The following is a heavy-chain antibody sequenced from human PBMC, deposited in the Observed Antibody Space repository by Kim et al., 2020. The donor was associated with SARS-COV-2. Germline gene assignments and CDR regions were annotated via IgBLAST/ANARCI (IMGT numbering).Heavy chain of an antibody. CDR2: IWYDGSNK. CDR3: ARAGANDYYDSSGYPTPGGMSV. Sequence: GGSLRLSCAASGFTFSSYGMHWVRQAPGKGLEWVAVIWYDGSNKYYADSVKGRFTISRDNSKNTLYLQMNSLRAEDTAVYYCARAGANDYYDSSGYPTPGGMSVWCQETTVTLSS. CDR1: GFTFSSYG. D-gene: IGHD3-22*01. V-gene: IGHV3-33*01. J-gene: IGHJ6*02.